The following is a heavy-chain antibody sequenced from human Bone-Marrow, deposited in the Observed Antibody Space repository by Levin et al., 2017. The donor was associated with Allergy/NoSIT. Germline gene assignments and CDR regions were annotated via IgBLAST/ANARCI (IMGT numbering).Heavy chain of an antibody. CDR3: ARDRTCNGGSCYGS. CDR1: GFTVNNNF. CDR2: IYSGGIT. D-gene: IGHD2-15*01. Sequence: PGGSLRLSCAASGFTVNNNFMIWFRQAPGKGLEWVSLIYSGGITHYADSVKGRFTISRDSSKNTLYLQMNSLRAEDTAVYYCARDRTCNGGSCYGSGGQGTLVTVSS. V-gene: IGHV3-53*01. J-gene: IGHJ4*02.